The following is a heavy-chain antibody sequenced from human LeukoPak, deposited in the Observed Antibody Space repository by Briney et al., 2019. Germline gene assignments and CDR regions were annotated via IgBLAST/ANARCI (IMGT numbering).Heavy chain of an antibody. CDR3: TTLRYFDWLFFDY. CDR1: GFTFSNAW. Sequence: GGSLRLSCAASGFTFSNAWMSWVRQAPGKGLEWVGRIKSKTDGGTTDYAAPVKGRFTISRDDSKNTLYLQMNSLKTEDTAVYYCTTLRYFDWLFFDYWGQGTLVTVSS. D-gene: IGHD3-9*01. J-gene: IGHJ4*02. V-gene: IGHV3-15*01. CDR2: IKSKTDGGTT.